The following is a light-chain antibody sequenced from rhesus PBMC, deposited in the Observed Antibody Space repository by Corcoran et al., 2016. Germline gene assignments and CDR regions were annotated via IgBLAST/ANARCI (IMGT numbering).Light chain of an antibody. CDR1: ENVNNY. CDR3: QHGYGTPFT. V-gene: IGKV1-74*01. J-gene: IGKJ3*01. Sequence: DIQMTQSPSSLSASVGDRVTLTCRASENVNNYLNWYQQKPEKAPKLLIYKAATVQSGVPSRFSCSGSGTDYTFTISSLQPEDVATYYCQHGYGTPFTFGPGTKLDIK. CDR2: KAA.